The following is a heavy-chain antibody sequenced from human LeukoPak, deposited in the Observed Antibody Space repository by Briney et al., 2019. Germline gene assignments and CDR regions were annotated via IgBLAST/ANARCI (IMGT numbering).Heavy chain of an antibody. CDR3: AREKWTFDY. J-gene: IGHJ4*02. CDR2: IYYSGST. D-gene: IGHD1-26*01. Sequence: SETLSLTCTVSGGSISSYHWSWIRQPPGKGLEWIGYIYYSGSTNYNPSLKSRVTISVDTSKNQFSLKLSSVTAADTAVYYCAREKWTFDYWGQGTLVTVSS. V-gene: IGHV4-59*01. CDR1: GGSISSYH.